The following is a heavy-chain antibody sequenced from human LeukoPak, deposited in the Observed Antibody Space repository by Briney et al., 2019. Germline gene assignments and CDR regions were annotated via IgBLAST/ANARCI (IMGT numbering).Heavy chain of an antibody. J-gene: IGHJ5*02. D-gene: IGHD2-2*01. CDR1: GFTFDDYA. Sequence: GGSLRLSCAASGFTFDDYAMRWVRQAPGKGLEWVSGISWNSGSIGYADSVKGRFTISRDNAKNSLYLQMNSLRAEDTALYYCAKAHSVYCSSTSCPPFDPWGQGTLVTVSS. CDR2: ISWNSGSI. CDR3: AKAHSVYCSSTSCPPFDP. V-gene: IGHV3-9*01.